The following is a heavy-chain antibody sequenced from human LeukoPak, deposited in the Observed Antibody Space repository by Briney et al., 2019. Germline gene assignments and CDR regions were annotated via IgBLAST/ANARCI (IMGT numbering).Heavy chain of an antibody. V-gene: IGHV1-2*02. J-gene: IGHJ4*02. CDR1: GYTFTGYY. CDR2: INPNSGGT. CDR3: ARDREYYDSSGYGRGFDY. D-gene: IGHD3-22*01. Sequence: GASVKVSCKASGYTFTGYYMHWVRQAPGQGLEWMGWINPNSGGTNYAQKFQGRVTMTRDTSISTAYMELSRLRSDDTAVYYCARDREYYDSSGYGRGFDYRGQGTLVTVSS.